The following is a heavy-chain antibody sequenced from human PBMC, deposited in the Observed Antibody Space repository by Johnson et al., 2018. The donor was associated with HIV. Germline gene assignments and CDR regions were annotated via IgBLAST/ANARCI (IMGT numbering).Heavy chain of an antibody. V-gene: IGHV3-30*03. Sequence: QVQLVESGGGVVRPGGSPRLSCAASGFTFDDYGMSWVRQAPGKGLEWVAIISYDGNNKYYADSVKGRFTISRDNSKNTLYLQMNSLRADDTAVYYCARAGGTDAVDIWGQGTMVTVSS. J-gene: IGHJ3*02. CDR2: ISYDGNNK. CDR3: ARAGGTDAVDI. D-gene: IGHD1-14*01. CDR1: GFTFDDYG.